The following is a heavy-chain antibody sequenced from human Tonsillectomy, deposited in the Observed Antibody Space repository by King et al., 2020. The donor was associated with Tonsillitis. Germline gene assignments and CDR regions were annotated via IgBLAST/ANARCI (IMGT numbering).Heavy chain of an antibody. CDR2: ISYDGSNK. D-gene: IGHD2-21*01. CDR3: ARDLEPGRIVGGFNY. Sequence: QLVQSGGGVVQPGRSLRLSCAASGFTFSSYAMHWVRQAPGKGLEWVAVISYDGSNKYYADSVKGRFTISRDNSKNTLYLQMNSLRAGDTAVYYCARDLEPGRIVGGFNYWGQGTLVTVSS. V-gene: IGHV3-30*04. J-gene: IGHJ4*02. CDR1: GFTFSSYA.